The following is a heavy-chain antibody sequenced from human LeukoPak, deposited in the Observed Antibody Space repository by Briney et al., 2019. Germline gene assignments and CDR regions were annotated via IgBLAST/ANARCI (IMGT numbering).Heavy chain of an antibody. D-gene: IGHD4-17*01. CDR3: ASGTFDDYGDYDRGDFFDH. V-gene: IGHV4-39*02. CDR2: IYYSGLT. CDR1: VGSLSSSSSY. J-gene: IGHJ4*02. Sequence: SETLSLTCTVSVGSLSSSSSYWGWVRPPPGKGPEWIASIYYSGLTYDNPSLKSRVSISVDPSKNHFSLKVSSVTAADTAVYYCASGTFDDYGDYDRGDFFDHWGQGTLVTVSS.